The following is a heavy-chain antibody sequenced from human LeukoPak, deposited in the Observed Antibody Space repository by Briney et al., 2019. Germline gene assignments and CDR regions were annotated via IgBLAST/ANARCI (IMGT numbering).Heavy chain of an antibody. V-gene: IGHV3-48*04. J-gene: IGHJ4*02. CDR1: VTFSGYS. CDR2: VSGSSSII. D-gene: IGHD1-26*01. CDR3: VRGGGGSYFFDY. Sequence: GGSLRLSCTASVTFSGYSMNWVRQAPGKGLEWVSYVSGSSSIIYYADSVKGRFTISRDNAKNSLFLQMNSLTAGDTAVYYCVRGGGGSYFFDYWGQGTLVTVSS.